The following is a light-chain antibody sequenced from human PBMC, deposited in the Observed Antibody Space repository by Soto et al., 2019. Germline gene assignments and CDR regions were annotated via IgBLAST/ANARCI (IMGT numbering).Light chain of an antibody. J-gene: IGKJ5*01. CDR2: GAS. V-gene: IGKV3-15*01. CDR3: QQYNNGPPIT. CDR1: QSVSSK. Sequence: RTLSPATLSVSPGARATLSCRASQSVSSKLAWYQQKPGQAPRLLIYGASTRATGIPARFSGSGSGTEFTLTISSLQSEDFAVYYCQQYNNGPPITFGQGTRLEIK.